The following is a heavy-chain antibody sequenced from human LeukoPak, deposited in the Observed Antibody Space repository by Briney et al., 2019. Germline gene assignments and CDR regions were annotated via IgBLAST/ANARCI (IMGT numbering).Heavy chain of an antibody. CDR1: GGSFSSYY. CDR3: ARWGGGVVTAIRYFDY. CDR2: IYYSGST. Sequence: SETLSLTCAVYGGSFSSYYWSWIRQPPGKGLEWIGYIYYSGSTNYNPSLKSRVTISVDTSKNQFSLKLSSVTAADTAVYYCARWGGGVVTAIRYFDYWGQGTLVTVSS. D-gene: IGHD2-21*02. J-gene: IGHJ4*02. V-gene: IGHV4-59*01.